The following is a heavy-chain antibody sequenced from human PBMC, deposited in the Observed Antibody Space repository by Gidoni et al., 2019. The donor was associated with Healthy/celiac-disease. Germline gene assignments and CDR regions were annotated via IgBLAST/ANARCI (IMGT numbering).Heavy chain of an antibody. J-gene: IGHJ4*02. D-gene: IGHD3-10*01. CDR3: ARDLDDYYGSGTSDY. V-gene: IGHV3-33*01. CDR1: GFTFSSYG. Sequence: QVQLVESGGGVVQPGRSLRLSCAASGFTFSSYGMHWVRQAPGKGLEWVAVIWYDGSNKYYADSVKGRFTISRDNSKNTLYLQMNSLRAEDTAVYYCARDLDDYYGSGTSDYWGQGTLVTVSS. CDR2: IWYDGSNK.